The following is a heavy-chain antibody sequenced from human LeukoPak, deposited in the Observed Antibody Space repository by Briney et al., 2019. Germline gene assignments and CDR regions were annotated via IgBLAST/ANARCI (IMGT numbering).Heavy chain of an antibody. V-gene: IGHV3-48*04. CDR3: ARDLDKYSSSWYPDY. Sequence: GGSLRLSCAASGFTFNKYTMNWVRQAPGRGLEWVSFISPSSGTIKYADSVKGRFTISRDNAKNSLYLQMNSLRAEDTALYYCARDLDKYSSSWYPDYWGQGTLVTVSS. CDR2: ISPSSGTI. J-gene: IGHJ4*02. CDR1: GFTFNKYT. D-gene: IGHD6-13*01.